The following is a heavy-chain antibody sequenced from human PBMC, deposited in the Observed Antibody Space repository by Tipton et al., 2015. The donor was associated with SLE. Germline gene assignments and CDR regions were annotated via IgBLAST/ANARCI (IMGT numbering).Heavy chain of an antibody. Sequence: GLVKPSETLSLTCTVSGGSISSHYWSWIRQPPGKGLEWIGYIYYSGSTSYNPSLKSRVTMSVDTSKNQFSLKLRSVTAADTAVYYCAGDSGYSGSYISWGQGALVTVSS. J-gene: IGHJ4*02. CDR3: AGDSGYSGSYIS. CDR1: GGSISSHY. CDR2: IYYSGST. D-gene: IGHD1-26*01. V-gene: IGHV4-59*11.